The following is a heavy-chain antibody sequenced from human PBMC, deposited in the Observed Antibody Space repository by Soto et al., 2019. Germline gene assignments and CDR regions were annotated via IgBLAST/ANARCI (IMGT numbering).Heavy chain of an antibody. V-gene: IGHV3-30*18. Sequence: QVQLVESGGGVVQPGRSLRLSCAASGFTFSSYGMHWVRQAPGKGLEWVAVISYDGSNKYYADSVKGRFTISRDNSKNPLHLQMNSLRAEDTAVYYCAKAYYGDFYYFDYWGQGTLVTVSS. J-gene: IGHJ4*02. D-gene: IGHD4-17*01. CDR2: ISYDGSNK. CDR3: AKAYYGDFYYFDY. CDR1: GFTFSSYG.